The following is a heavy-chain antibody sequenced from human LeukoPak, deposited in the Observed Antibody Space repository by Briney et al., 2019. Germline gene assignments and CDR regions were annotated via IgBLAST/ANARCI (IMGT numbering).Heavy chain of an antibody. V-gene: IGHV4-34*01. CDR2: INRSGST. Sequence: SETLSLTCAVYGGSFSGYYWSWIRQPPGKGLEWIGEINRSGSTNYNPSLKSRVTILVDTSKNQFSLKLSSVTAADTAVYYCARGLPTMVRGVIITGRGVLVDYWGQGTLVTVSS. J-gene: IGHJ4*02. CDR3: ARGLPTMVRGVIITGRGVLVDY. D-gene: IGHD3-10*01. CDR1: GGSFSGYY.